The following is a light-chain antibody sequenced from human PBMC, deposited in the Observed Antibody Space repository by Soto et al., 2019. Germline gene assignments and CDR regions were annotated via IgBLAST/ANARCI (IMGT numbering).Light chain of an antibody. CDR3: QQYNSYPWT. CDR2: KAS. Sequence: DIQMTKSPSTLSESVGDKVTITGRASQSISSCLAWYQQKPGKAPKLRIYKASSLESGVPSRFSGSGSGTEFTLTISSLQPDDFATYYCQQYNSYPWTFGQGTKVEIK. CDR1: QSISSC. J-gene: IGKJ1*01. V-gene: IGKV1-5*03.